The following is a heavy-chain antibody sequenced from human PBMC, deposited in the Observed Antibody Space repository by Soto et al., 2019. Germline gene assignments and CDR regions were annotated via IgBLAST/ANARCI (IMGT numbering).Heavy chain of an antibody. J-gene: IGHJ6*03. CDR3: ASLGYSSSWYYYYYYMDV. V-gene: IGHV1-2*02. CDR1: GYTFTGYY. Sequence: GASVKVSCKASGYTFTGYYMHWVRQAPGQGLEWMGWINPNSGGTNYAQKFQGRFTISRDNARNTLYLQMNSLRAEDTAVYYCASLGYSSSWYYYYYYMDVWGKGTTVTVSS. D-gene: IGHD6-13*01. CDR2: INPNSGGT.